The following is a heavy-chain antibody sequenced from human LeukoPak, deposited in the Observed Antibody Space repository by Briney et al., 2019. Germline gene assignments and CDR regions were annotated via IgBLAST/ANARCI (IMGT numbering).Heavy chain of an antibody. CDR1: GYTFTSYY. CDR3: ARDAIAAAGTVDWFDP. D-gene: IGHD6-13*01. J-gene: IGHJ5*02. Sequence: ASVKGSCKASGYTFTSYYMHWVRQAPGQGLEWMGIINPSGGSTSYAQKFQGRVTMTRDMSTSTVYMELSSLRSEDTAVYYCARDAIAAAGTVDWFDPWGQGTLVTVSS. V-gene: IGHV1-46*01. CDR2: INPSGGST.